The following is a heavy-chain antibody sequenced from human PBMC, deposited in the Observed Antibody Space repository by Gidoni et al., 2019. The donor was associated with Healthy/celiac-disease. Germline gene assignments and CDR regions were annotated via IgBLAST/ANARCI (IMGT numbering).Heavy chain of an antibody. CDR2: ISYDGSNK. CDR3: ASYGSYPHYFDY. Sequence: QVQLVESGGGVVQPGRSLRLSCAASGFPFSSYAIHWVRQAPGKGLEWVAVISYDGSNKYYADSVKGRFTISRDNSKNTLYLQMNSLRAEDTAVYYCASYGSYPHYFDYWGQGTLVTVSS. D-gene: IGHD1-26*01. V-gene: IGHV3-30-3*01. J-gene: IGHJ4*02. CDR1: GFPFSSYA.